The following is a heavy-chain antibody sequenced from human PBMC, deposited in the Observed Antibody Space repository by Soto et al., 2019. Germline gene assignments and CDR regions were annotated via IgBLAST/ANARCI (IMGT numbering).Heavy chain of an antibody. CDR3: AKDRSWYRYLDY. D-gene: IGHD6-13*01. CDR2: ISGSGGST. J-gene: IGHJ4*02. Sequence: GGSLRLSCAASGFTFSSYSMSWVRQAPGKGLEWVSAISGSGGSTYYADSVKGRFTISRDNSKNTLYLQMNSLRAEDTAVYYCAKDRSWYRYLDYWGQGTLVTVSS. V-gene: IGHV3-23*01. CDR1: GFTFSSYS.